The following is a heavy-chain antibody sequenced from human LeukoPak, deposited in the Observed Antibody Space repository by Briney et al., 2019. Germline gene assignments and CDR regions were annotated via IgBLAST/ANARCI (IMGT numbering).Heavy chain of an antibody. V-gene: IGHV3-7*01. D-gene: IGHD6-19*01. CDR2: IKRDGNDK. J-gene: IGHJ4*02. Sequence: GSLRLSCAASGFAFSNYWMSWVRQAPGKGLEWVANIKRDGNDKYYVDSVKGRFTISRDNAENSLYLEVNSLRAEDTAVYYCARALYTSGWYPDYFDYWGQGTLVTVSS. CDR3: ARALYTSGWYPDYFDY. CDR1: GFAFSNYW.